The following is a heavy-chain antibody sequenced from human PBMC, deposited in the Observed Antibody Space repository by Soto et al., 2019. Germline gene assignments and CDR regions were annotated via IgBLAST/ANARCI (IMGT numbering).Heavy chain of an antibody. D-gene: IGHD3-10*01. J-gene: IGHJ6*02. Sequence: ASVKVSCKASGYTFTSYGISWVRQAPGQGLEWMGWISAYNGNTNYAQKLQGRVTMTTDTSTSTAYMELRSLRSDDTAVYYCARRPWGYGSGSGGGDVWGQGTTVTVSS. V-gene: IGHV1-18*01. CDR3: ARRPWGYGSGSGGGDV. CDR1: GYTFTSYG. CDR2: ISAYNGNT.